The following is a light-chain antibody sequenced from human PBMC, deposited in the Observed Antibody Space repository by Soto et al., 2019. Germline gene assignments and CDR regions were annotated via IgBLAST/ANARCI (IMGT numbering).Light chain of an antibody. CDR1: QSVSSNY. CDR3: QHYGSPHT. J-gene: IGKJ2*01. CDR2: GAT. V-gene: IGKV3-20*01. Sequence: IVLTQSPATLSSSPGERATLSCRASQSVSSNYLAWYQQQPGQAPSLLIYGATIRAPGISDRFSGSWSGTDFTLTSSSLEPGDFAEFYCQHYGSPHTFGQGTRLEIK.